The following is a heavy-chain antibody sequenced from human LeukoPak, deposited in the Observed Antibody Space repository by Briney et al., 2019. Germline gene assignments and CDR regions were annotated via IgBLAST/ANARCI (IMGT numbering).Heavy chain of an antibody. CDR2: INSDGSST. J-gene: IGHJ4*02. D-gene: IGHD2-2*01. V-gene: IGHV3-74*01. CDR3: ARLSSTSCLDY. CDR1: GFTFSSYW. Sequence: QPGGSLRLSCAASGFTFSSYWMRWVRQAPGKGLVWVSRINSDGSSTSYADSVKGRFTISRDNAKNTLYLQMNSLRAEDTAVYYCARLSSTSCLDYWGQGTLVTVSS.